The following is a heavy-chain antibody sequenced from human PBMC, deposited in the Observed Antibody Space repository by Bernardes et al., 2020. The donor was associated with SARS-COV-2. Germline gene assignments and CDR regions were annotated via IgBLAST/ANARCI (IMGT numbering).Heavy chain of an antibody. D-gene: IGHD2-15*01. Sequence: GGSLRLSCAASGFTVSNNYMTWVRKAPGKGLEWVSVIYIDGSTSYADSVKGRFTVSRDNSKNTLYLQMNSLRVEDTAVYYCARDGGASYGMDVWGQGTTVTVSS. CDR1: GFTVSNNY. CDR3: ARDGGASYGMDV. CDR2: IYIDGST. J-gene: IGHJ6*02. V-gene: IGHV3-53*01.